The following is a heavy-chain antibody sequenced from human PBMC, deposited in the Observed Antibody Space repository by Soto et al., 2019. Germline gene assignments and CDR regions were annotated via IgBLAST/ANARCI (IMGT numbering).Heavy chain of an antibody. V-gene: IGHV4-34*01. Sequence: SETLSLTCAVYGGSFSGYYWSWIRQPPGKWLEWIGEINHSGSTNYNPSLKSRVTISVDTSKNQFSLKLSSVTAADTAVYYCARGSTLRYFDWSYYYYYGMDVWGQGXTVTVSS. CDR1: GGSFSGYY. J-gene: IGHJ6*02. CDR2: INHSGST. D-gene: IGHD3-9*01. CDR3: ARGSTLRYFDWSYYYYYGMDV.